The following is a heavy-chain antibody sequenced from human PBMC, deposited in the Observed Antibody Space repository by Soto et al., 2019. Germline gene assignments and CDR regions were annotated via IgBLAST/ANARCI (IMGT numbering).Heavy chain of an antibody. D-gene: IGHD4-17*01. V-gene: IGHV1-69*02. Sequence: QVQLVQSGAEVKKPGSSVKVSCKASGGTFSSYTISWVRQAPGQGLEWMGRIIPILGIANYAHKFQGRVTITADKSTSTSYMELSSLRSEDTAVYYCARVPVSYYYGMDVWGQGTTVTVSS. CDR2: IIPILGIA. CDR3: ARVPVSYYYGMDV. CDR1: GGTFSSYT. J-gene: IGHJ6*02.